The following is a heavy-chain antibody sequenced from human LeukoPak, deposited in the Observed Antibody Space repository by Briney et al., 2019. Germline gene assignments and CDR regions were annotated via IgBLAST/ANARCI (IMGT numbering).Heavy chain of an antibody. J-gene: IGHJ4*02. Sequence: GGSLRLSCAASGFTFSSYEMNWVRQAPGKGLEWVSYISSSGSTVYYADSVKGRFTISRDNSKNTLYLQMNSLRAEDTAVYYCAKPDYGDHPFDYWGQGTLVTVSS. CDR3: AKPDYGDHPFDY. CDR2: ISSSGSTV. D-gene: IGHD4-17*01. CDR1: GFTFSSYE. V-gene: IGHV3-48*03.